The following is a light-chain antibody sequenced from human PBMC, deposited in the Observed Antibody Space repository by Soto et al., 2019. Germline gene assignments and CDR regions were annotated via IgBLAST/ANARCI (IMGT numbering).Light chain of an antibody. CDR3: QQYGSTPPIT. J-gene: IGKJ5*01. CDR1: QSVRSSN. Sequence: EIVLTQSPGTLSLSPGERATLSCSASQSVRSSNLAWYQQKPGQAPRLLIYDASSRATGIPDRFGGSGSGTDFTLTISRLEAEDFAVYYCQQYGSTPPITFGQGTRLEIK. V-gene: IGKV3-20*01. CDR2: DAS.